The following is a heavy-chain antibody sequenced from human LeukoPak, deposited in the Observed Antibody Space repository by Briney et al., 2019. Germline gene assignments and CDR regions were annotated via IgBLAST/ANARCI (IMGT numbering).Heavy chain of an antibody. V-gene: IGHV4-39*01. D-gene: IGHD5-24*01. CDR1: GGSISSSSYY. CDR2: IFYSGNT. CDR3: ARHRSKWLQSSFDY. J-gene: IGHJ4*02. Sequence: SETLSLTCTVSGGSISSSSYYWGWIRQPPGKGLEWIGSIFYSGNTYDNPSLKSRVTISVDTSKNQFSLKLNSVTAADTAVYYCARHRSKWLQSSFDYWGQGTLVTVSS.